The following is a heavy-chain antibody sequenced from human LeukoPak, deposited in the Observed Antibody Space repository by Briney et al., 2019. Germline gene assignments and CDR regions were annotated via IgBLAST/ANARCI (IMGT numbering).Heavy chain of an antibody. V-gene: IGHV4-4*07. Sequence: SETLSLTCTVSGGSISSYFWSWIRQPPGKGLEWIGRVYTSGTTNYNTTLKSRLTMSIDTSKNQFSLRLSSVTAADTAVYYCARDLSGYGSAFDIWGQGTMVTVSS. J-gene: IGHJ3*02. D-gene: IGHD4-17*01. CDR2: VYTSGTT. CDR1: GGSISSYF. CDR3: ARDLSGYGSAFDI.